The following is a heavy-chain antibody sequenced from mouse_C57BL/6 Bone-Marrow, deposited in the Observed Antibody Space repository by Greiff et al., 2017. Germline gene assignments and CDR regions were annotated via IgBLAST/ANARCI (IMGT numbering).Heavy chain of an antibody. CDR3: ARRIYYDYYWFAY. CDR2: IDPSDSYT. Sequence: LQPGAALVKPGASVKLSCKASGYTFTSYWMQWVKQRPGQGLEWIGEIDPSDSYTNYNQKFKGKATLTVDTSSSPAYMQLSSLTSEDSAVYYCARRIYYDYYWFAYWGQGTLVTVSA. J-gene: IGHJ3*01. V-gene: IGHV1-50*01. D-gene: IGHD2-4*01. CDR1: GYTFTSYW.